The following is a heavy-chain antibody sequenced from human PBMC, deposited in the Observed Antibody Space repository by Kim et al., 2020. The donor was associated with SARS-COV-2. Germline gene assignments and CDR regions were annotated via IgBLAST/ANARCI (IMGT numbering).Heavy chain of an antibody. V-gene: IGHV3-20*04. CDR2: INWNGGAT. CDR3: AALDSVQVPGGI. D-gene: IGHD3-10*01. J-gene: IGHJ4*02. Sequence: GGSLRLSCVASGFDFGNFGMSWVRQVPGKGLQWVSHINWNGGATSYADSVRGRFTISRDNAKNSLFLQMNSLRTEDTAIYYCAALDSVQVPGGIWGQGTL. CDR1: GFDFGNFG.